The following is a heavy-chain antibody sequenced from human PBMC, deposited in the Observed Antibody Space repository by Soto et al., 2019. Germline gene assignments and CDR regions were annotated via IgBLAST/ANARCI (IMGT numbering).Heavy chain of an antibody. CDR1: GGSISSGGYS. D-gene: IGHD2-21*02. V-gene: IGHV4-30-2*01. CDR2: VYHSGNP. Sequence: PSVTLSLTCPFSGGSISSGGYSWSWIRQPPGKGLEWIGYVYHSGNPYYNPSLKGRVTISLDRSKNQFSLELGSVTAADTAVYYCARLALVTRIFDYWGQGTLVTVSS. J-gene: IGHJ4*02. CDR3: ARLALVTRIFDY.